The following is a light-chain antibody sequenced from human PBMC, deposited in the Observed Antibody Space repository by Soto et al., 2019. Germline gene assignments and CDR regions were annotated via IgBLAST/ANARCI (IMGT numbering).Light chain of an antibody. CDR1: QTISTW. CDR2: KAS. V-gene: IGKV1-5*03. J-gene: IGKJ1*01. CDR3: QQYNSYPWT. Sequence: IQMTQSPSTLSASVGDRVTFTCRASQTISTWLAWYQQKPGEAPKLLIYKASTLEVGVPSRFSASGSGTEFTLTINTLQPADFATYYCQQYNSYPWTFGQGTKVDSK.